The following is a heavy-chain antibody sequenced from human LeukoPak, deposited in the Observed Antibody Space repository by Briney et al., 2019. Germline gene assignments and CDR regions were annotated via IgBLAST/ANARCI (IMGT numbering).Heavy chain of an antibody. CDR3: AANVETGRGDFDI. Sequence: ASLTVSCKASGYTFTHFYIHWVRQAPGQGLEWLGWIDPNNGDTDYAQKFQGRVTMTRDTSMDTAYMQVTGLRYDDTAVYYCAANVETGRGDFDIWGQGTLVTVSS. V-gene: IGHV1-2*02. J-gene: IGHJ3*02. CDR1: GYTFTHFY. D-gene: IGHD1-14*01. CDR2: IDPNNGDT.